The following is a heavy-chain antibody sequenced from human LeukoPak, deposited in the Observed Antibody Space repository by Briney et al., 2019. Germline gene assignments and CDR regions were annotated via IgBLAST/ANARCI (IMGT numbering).Heavy chain of an antibody. CDR3: ATATVTTLGHY. D-gene: IGHD4-17*01. CDR1: GYTFSGYY. Sequence: ASVKVSCKASGYTFSGYYIHWVRQAPGQGLEWMGWINPNSGGTKYAQKFQGRVTMTRDTSISTAYMELSRLRSDDTAVYYCATATVTTLGHYWGQGTLVTVSS. J-gene: IGHJ4*02. V-gene: IGHV1-2*02. CDR2: INPNSGGT.